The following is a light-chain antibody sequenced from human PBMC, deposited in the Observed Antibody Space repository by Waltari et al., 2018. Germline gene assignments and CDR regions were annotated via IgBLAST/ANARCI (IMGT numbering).Light chain of an antibody. CDR2: DAA. V-gene: IGKV3-15*01. CDR1: QSVSSN. J-gene: IGKJ5*01. CDR3: QQYNRWPPIT. Sequence: IVMTQSPATLSVSPGDTATLSCRASQSVSSNVAWYQKKPGQAPRLLTYDAATRATSSPAKFRGRGSGAEFTLTISSLQSEDVAVYYCQQYNRWPPITFGHGTRLEIK.